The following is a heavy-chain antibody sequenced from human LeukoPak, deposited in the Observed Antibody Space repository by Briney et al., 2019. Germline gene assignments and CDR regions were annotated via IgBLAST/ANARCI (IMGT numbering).Heavy chain of an antibody. CDR1: GGTFSSYA. J-gene: IGHJ4*02. CDR3: ARANYYDSSGYPVFDY. D-gene: IGHD3-22*01. Sequence: ASVKVSCKASGGTFSSYAISWVRQAPGQGLEWMGGIIPIFGTANYAQKFQGRVTITRDTSASTAYMELSSLRSEDMAVYYCARANYYDSSGYPVFDYWGQGTLVTVSS. V-gene: IGHV1-69*05. CDR2: IIPIFGTA.